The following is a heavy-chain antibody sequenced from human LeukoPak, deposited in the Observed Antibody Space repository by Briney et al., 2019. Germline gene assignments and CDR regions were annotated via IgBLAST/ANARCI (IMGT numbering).Heavy chain of an antibody. V-gene: IGHV3-15*01. D-gene: IGHD3/OR15-3a*01. CDR1: GFTFSNAW. CDR3: TAGTGRSDFDY. J-gene: IGHJ4*02. CDR2: IKRKGDDGTI. Sequence: GGSPRLSCAASGFTFSNAWMSWVRQAPGRGLEWVGRIKRKGDDGTIDYAAPVKGRLSISRDDSKNTLYLQMNSLKSEDTAVYYCTAGTGRSDFDYWGQGTLVTVSS.